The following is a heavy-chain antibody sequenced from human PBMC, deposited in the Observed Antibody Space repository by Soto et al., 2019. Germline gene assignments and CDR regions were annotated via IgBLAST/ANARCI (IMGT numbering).Heavy chain of an antibody. Sequence: PGGSLRLSCAASGFTFSSYDMHWVRQATGKGLEWVSAIGTAGDTYYPGSVKGRFTISRENAENSLYLQMNSLRAGDTAVYYCARSPGAVTVDAFDIWGQGTMVTVSS. D-gene: IGHD2-21*02. CDR3: ARSPGAVTVDAFDI. V-gene: IGHV3-13*01. J-gene: IGHJ3*02. CDR2: IGTAGDT. CDR1: GFTFSSYD.